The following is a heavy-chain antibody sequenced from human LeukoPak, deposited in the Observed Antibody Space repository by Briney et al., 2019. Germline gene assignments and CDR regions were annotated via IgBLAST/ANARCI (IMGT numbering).Heavy chain of an antibody. J-gene: IGHJ4*02. Sequence: GGSLRLSCAASGFTFSSYGMHWVRQAPGKGLEWVAVIWYDGSNKYYADSVKGRFTISRDNSKNTLYLQMNSLRAEDTAVYYCARDLSYPQWLVRGFDYWGQGTLVIVSS. D-gene: IGHD6-19*01. CDR2: IWYDGSNK. CDR1: GFTFSSYG. V-gene: IGHV3-33*01. CDR3: ARDLSYPQWLVRGFDY.